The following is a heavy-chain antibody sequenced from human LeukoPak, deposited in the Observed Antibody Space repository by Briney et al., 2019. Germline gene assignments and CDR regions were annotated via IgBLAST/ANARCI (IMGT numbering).Heavy chain of an antibody. CDR2: INGGGGST. V-gene: IGHV3-23*01. J-gene: IGHJ4*02. D-gene: IGHD3-10*01. Sequence: GGSLRLSCAASGFTFSTYGMSWVRQALGKGLEWVSAINGGGGSTYYADSVQGRFTISRDNSKSTLYLQMNSLRADDTAVYYCAKDLRSTVWLPYWGQGTLVTVSS. CDR3: AKDLRSTVWLPY. CDR1: GFTFSTYG.